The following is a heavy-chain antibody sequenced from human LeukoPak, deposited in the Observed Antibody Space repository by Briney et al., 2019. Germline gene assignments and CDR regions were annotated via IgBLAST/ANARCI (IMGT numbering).Heavy chain of an antibody. D-gene: IGHD6-19*01. CDR3: GGYGAVAGILNWFDP. Sequence: PSETLSLTCTVSGDSISSSGYYWGWIRQSPAKGLEWIGSIYYGGTSYYNPSLKSRVTISVDTSKNQFSLKLSSVTAADTAVYYCGGYGAVAGILNWFDPWGQGTLVTVSS. CDR1: GDSISSSGYY. J-gene: IGHJ5*02. V-gene: IGHV4-39*07. CDR2: IYYGGTS.